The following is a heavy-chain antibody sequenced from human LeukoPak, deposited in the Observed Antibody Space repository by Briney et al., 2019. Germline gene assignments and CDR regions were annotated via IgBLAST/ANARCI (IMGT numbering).Heavy chain of an antibody. D-gene: IGHD6-6*01. V-gene: IGHV4-39*01. CDR1: GGSISSSSYY. Sequence: SETLSLTCTVSGGSISSSSYYWGWIRQPPGKGLEWIGSIYYSGSTYYSPSLKSRVTISVDTSKNQFSLKLSSVTAADTAVYYCARLSGGSSSYFDYWGQGTLVTVSS. CDR3: ARLSGGSSSYFDY. J-gene: IGHJ4*02. CDR2: IYYSGST.